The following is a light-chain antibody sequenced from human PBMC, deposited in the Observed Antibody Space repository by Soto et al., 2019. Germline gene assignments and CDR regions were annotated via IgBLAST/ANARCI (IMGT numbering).Light chain of an antibody. J-gene: IGKJ5*01. CDR1: QRFGSRN. CDR3: QQRHMWPIT. CDR2: DAY. Sequence: EIVLTQSPGTLSLSPGERGTLSCRASQRFGSRNLAWYQPKPGQAPRLLIYDAYNRATGIPPRLSGSGSGTDFTLTISSLEPEDSAVDYGQQRHMWPITFGQGTRLEIK. V-gene: IGKV3D-20*02.